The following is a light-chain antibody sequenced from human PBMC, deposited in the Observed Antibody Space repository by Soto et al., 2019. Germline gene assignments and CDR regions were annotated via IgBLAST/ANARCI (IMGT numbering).Light chain of an antibody. J-gene: IGKJ4*01. Sequence: EIVLTQSPATLSLSPGERATLSCRASQSISSYLAWYQQKPGQAPRLLIYDASNRATGIPARFSGSGSGTDFTLTISSLEPEDFAVYDCQQRSDWLTFGGGTKLEIK. V-gene: IGKV3-11*01. CDR1: QSISSY. CDR3: QQRSDWLT. CDR2: DAS.